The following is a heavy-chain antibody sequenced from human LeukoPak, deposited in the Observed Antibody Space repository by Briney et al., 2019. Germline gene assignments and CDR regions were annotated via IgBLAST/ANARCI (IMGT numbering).Heavy chain of an antibody. D-gene: IGHD6-13*01. CDR2: ISSSSSYI. J-gene: IGHJ4*02. CDR3: ARIAAAGY. CDR1: GFTFSNVW. V-gene: IGHV3-21*01. Sequence: PGGSLRLSCAASGFTFSNVWMNWVRQAPGKGLEWVSSISSSSSYIYYADSVKGRFTISRDNAKNSLYLQMNSLRAEDTAVYYCARIAAAGYWGQGTLVTVSS.